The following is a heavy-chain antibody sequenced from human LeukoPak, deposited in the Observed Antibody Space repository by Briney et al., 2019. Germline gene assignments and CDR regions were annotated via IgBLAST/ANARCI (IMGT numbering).Heavy chain of an antibody. D-gene: IGHD2-2*01. CDR3: AKDRGTNGGFDP. CDR1: GFTFSSYG. J-gene: IGHJ5*02. Sequence: GRSLRLSCAASGFTFSSYGMHWVRQAPGKGLEWVAVIWHGGSNKYYADSVKGRFTISRDNSKNTLYLQMNSLRAEDTAVYYCAKDRGTNGGFDPWGQGTLVTVSS. CDR2: IWHGGSNK. V-gene: IGHV3-30*18.